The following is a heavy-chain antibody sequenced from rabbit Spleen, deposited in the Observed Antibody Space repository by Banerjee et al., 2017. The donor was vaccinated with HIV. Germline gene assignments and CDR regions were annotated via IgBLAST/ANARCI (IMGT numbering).Heavy chain of an antibody. CDR1: GFSLSSTHW. CDR3: TRNFDL. Sequence: QEQLKETGGGLVQPGGSLTLSCKASGFSLSSTHWIYWVRQAPGKGLEWIGTIYAGSTGTIDYASWVNGRFTISKTSSTTVTLQMTSLTAADTATYFCTRNFDLWGQGTLVTVS. V-gene: IGHV1S45*01. J-gene: IGHJ4*01. CDR2: IYAGSTGTI.